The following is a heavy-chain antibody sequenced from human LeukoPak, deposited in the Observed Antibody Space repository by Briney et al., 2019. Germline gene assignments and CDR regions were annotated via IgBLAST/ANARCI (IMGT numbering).Heavy chain of an antibody. D-gene: IGHD1-26*01. CDR3: ARGWDPRAFDI. CDR2: IYYSGST. V-gene: IGHV4-39*07. J-gene: IGHJ3*02. Sequence: SETLSLTCTVSGGSISSSSYYWGWIRQPPGKGLEWIGSIYYSGSTYYNPSLKSRVTISVDTSKNQFSLRLSSVTAADTAVYYCARGWDPRAFDIWGQGTMVTVSS. CDR1: GGSISSSSYY.